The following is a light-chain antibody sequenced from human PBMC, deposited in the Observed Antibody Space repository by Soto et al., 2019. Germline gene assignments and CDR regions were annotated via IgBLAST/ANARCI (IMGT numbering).Light chain of an antibody. CDR3: QQRSNWPPFT. CDR1: QSISSY. CDR2: DAS. J-gene: IGKJ3*01. Sequence: EIVLTQSPATLSLSPGERATLSCRASQSISSYLAWYQQKPCQAPRLLIYDASIRATGIPARFSGSGSGTEFTLTISSLEPEDFAVYYCQQRSNWPPFTFGPGTKVDIK. V-gene: IGKV3-11*01.